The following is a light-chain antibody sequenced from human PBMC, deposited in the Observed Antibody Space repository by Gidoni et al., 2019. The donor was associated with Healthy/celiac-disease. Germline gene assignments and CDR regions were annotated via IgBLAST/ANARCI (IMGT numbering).Light chain of an antibody. CDR3: QQSYSTPRT. CDR2: AAS. CDR1: QSSSSY. V-gene: IGKV1-39*01. J-gene: IGKJ1*01. Sequence: DLQMTQSPSSLSASVGDRVTITCRASQSSSSYLNWYQQKPGKAPKRLIYAASSLQSGVPSRFSGSGSGTDFTLTISSLQPEDFATYYCQQSYSTPRTFGQGTKVEIK.